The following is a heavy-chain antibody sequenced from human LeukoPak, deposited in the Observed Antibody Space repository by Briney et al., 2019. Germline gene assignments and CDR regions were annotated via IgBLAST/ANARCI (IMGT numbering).Heavy chain of an antibody. CDR1: GFTFSNYG. CDR3: TREAAAGIDY. D-gene: IGHD6-13*01. CDR2: IRHDGSKI. Sequence: PGGSLRLSCEASGFTFSNYGMHWVRQAPGKGLEWAAFIRHDGSKIYYADSVKGRFTISRDSSKSTLYLQTNSLRAEDTAVYFCTREAAAGIDYWGQGTLVTASS. J-gene: IGHJ4*02. V-gene: IGHV3-30*02.